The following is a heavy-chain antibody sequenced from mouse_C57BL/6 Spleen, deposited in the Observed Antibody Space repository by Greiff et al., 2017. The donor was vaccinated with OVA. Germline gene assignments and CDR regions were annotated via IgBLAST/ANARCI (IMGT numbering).Heavy chain of an antibody. D-gene: IGHD4-1*01. CDR3: ARYKGLGRYAMDY. J-gene: IGHJ4*01. CDR1: GFTFTDYY. V-gene: IGHV7-3*01. Sequence: EVKLMESGGGLVQPGGSLSLSCAASGFTFTDYYMSWVRQPPGKALEWLGFIRNKANGYTTEYSASVKGRFTISRDNSQSILYLQMNALRAEDSATDYGARYKGLGRYAMDYWGQGTSVTVSS. CDR2: IRNKANGYTT.